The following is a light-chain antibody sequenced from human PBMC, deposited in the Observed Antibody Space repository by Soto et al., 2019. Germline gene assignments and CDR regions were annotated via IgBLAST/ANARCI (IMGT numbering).Light chain of an antibody. CDR3: QQANSLPLT. Sequence: EIALTQSPATLSSFLGDRVTLYCRASQTVNSNLAWYQQKPGQAPRLLICGASTRATGIPARFSGSGSGTEFTLTISSLQPEDFATYYCQQANSLPLTFGGGTKVDIK. J-gene: IGKJ4*01. CDR2: GAS. V-gene: IGKV3-15*01. CDR1: QTVNSN.